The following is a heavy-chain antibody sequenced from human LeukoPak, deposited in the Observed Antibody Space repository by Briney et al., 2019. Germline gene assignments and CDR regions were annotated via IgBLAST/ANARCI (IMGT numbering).Heavy chain of an antibody. CDR3: ARDAYYGPENWFDP. J-gene: IGHJ5*02. V-gene: IGHV3-7*03. CDR1: GFTFSSYW. Sequence: GGSLRLSCAASGFTFSSYWMSWVRQALGKGLEWVANIKQDGSEKYYVDSVKGRFTISRDNAKNSLYLQMNSLRAEDTAVYYCARDAYYGPENWFDPWGQGTLVTVSS. D-gene: IGHD3-10*01. CDR2: IKQDGSEK.